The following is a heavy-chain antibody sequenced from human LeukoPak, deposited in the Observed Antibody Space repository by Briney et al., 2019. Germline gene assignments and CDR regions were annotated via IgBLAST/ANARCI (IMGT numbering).Heavy chain of an antibody. CDR2: IYYSGST. Sequence: SETLSLTCTVSGGSISSSSYYWGWIRQPPGKGLEWIGSIYYSGSTYYNPSLKSRVTISVDTSKNQFSLKLSSVTAADTAVYYCASFERWLHLDYWGQGTLVTVSS. J-gene: IGHJ4*02. CDR3: ASFERWLHLDY. CDR1: GGSISSSSYY. V-gene: IGHV4-39*07. D-gene: IGHD5-24*01.